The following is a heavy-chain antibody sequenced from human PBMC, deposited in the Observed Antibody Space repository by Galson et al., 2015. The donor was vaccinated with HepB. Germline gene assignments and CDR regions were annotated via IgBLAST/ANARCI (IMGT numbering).Heavy chain of an antibody. D-gene: IGHD2-15*01. CDR1: GYTFTSYD. CDR3: ARGGYCSGGSCYYYYGMDV. CDR2: MNPNSGNT. V-gene: IGHV1-8*01. Sequence: SVKVSCKASGYTFTSYDINWVRLATGQGLEWMGWMNPNSGNTGYAQKFQGRVTMTRNTSISTAYMELSSLRSEDTAVYYCARGGYCSGGSCYYYYGMDVWGQGTTVTVSS. J-gene: IGHJ6*02.